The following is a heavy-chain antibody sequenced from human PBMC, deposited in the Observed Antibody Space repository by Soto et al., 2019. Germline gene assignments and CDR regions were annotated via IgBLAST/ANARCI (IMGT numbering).Heavy chain of an antibody. J-gene: IGHJ4*02. Sequence: EVPLVESGGGLVQPGGSLRLSFAASFDVTTMWMHWVRQVPGQGLVWVSRMNNDGSGTSYAESVRARFTISSDDAKNTVYLQMNSLRAEDTAVYYCGTVFEYWGQGTLVTVSS. V-gene: IGHV3-74*01. D-gene: IGHD4-17*01. CDR1: FDVTTMW. CDR3: GTVFEY. CDR2: MNNDGSGT.